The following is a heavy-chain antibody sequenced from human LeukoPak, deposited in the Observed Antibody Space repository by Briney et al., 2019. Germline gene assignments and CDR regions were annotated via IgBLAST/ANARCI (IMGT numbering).Heavy chain of an antibody. J-gene: IGHJ6*03. CDR3: ASQAPTSSSIYTNYYYYMDV. V-gene: IGHV3-30-3*01. CDR1: GFTFSSYA. Sequence: GRSLRLSCAASGFTFSSYAMHWVRQAPGKGLEWVAVISYDGSNKYYADSVKGRFTISRDNAKNTLYLQMNSLRAEDTAVYYCASQAPTSSSIYTNYYYYMDVWGKGTTVTVSS. D-gene: IGHD2-2*01. CDR2: ISYDGSNK.